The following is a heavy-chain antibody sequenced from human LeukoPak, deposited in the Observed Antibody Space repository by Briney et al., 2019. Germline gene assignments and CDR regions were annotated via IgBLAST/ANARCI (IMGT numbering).Heavy chain of an antibody. J-gene: IGHJ4*02. D-gene: IGHD3-3*01. CDR3: ARVGRFLEWLLPGNFDY. Sequence: VASVKVSCKASGYTFTSYGISWVRQAPGQGLEWMGWISAYNGNTNYAQKLQGRVTMTTDTSTSTAYMELRSLRSDDTAVYYCARVGRFLEWLLPGNFDYWGQGTPVTVSS. CDR2: ISAYNGNT. V-gene: IGHV1-18*01. CDR1: GYTFTSYG.